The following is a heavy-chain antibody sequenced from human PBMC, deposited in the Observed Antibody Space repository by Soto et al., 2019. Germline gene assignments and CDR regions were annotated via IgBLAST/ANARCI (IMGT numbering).Heavy chain of an antibody. D-gene: IGHD6-19*01. CDR1: GFTFSSYG. J-gene: IGHJ6*02. V-gene: IGHV3-30*03. CDR2: ISYDGSNK. Sequence: QVQLVESGGGVVQPGRSLRLSCAASGFTFSSYGMHWVRQAPGKGLEWVAVISYDGSNKYYADSVKGRFTISRDNSKNTLYLQMNSLRDEDTAVYYCATALRLGIAVAGTYYYYGMDVWGQGTTVTVSS. CDR3: ATALRLGIAVAGTYYYYGMDV.